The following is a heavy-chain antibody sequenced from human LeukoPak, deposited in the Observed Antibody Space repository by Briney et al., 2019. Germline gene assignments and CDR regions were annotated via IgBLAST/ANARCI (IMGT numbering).Heavy chain of an antibody. D-gene: IGHD3-16*02. Sequence: SETLSLTCAVSGYSISSGYYWGWIRQPPGKGLEWIGEINHSGSTNYNPSLKSRVTISVDTSKNQFSLKLSSVTAADTAVYYCARGPAYYVWGSYRSRPLDYWGQGTLVTVSS. CDR1: GYSISSGYY. CDR3: ARGPAYYVWGSYRSRPLDY. V-gene: IGHV4-38-2*01. J-gene: IGHJ4*02. CDR2: INHSGST.